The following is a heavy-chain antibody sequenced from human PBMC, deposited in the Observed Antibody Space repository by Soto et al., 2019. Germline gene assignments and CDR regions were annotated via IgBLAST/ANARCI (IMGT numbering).Heavy chain of an antibody. CDR2: IDPSGSYT. V-gene: IGHV5-10-1*01. CDR3: ATGGSAGDSCSYYCLRG. D-gene: IGHD3-22*01. J-gene: IGHJ4*02. CDR1: GYSFTSYW. Sequence: GESLKISCKGSGYSFTSYWISWVRQMPGKGLEWMGRIDPSGSYTNYSPSFQGHVTISADKSISTAYLPWSSLKASDTATYYCATGGSAGDSCSYYCLRGWGQGTLVTVSS.